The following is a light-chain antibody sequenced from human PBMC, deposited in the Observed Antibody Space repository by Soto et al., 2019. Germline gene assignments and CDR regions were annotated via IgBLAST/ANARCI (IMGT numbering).Light chain of an antibody. CDR1: SSDIGGYNY. J-gene: IGLJ1*01. CDR3: HPQTGTSPLSG. Sequence: QSALTQPASVSGSPGQSISISCTGTSSDIGGYNYVSWYQQHPGKAPKLMIFEVSNRPSGVSYRSLGSKSVTTASLTVSWLEAEQETEYYCHPQTGTSPLSGFGSGTNVTV. V-gene: IGLV2-14*01. CDR2: EVS.